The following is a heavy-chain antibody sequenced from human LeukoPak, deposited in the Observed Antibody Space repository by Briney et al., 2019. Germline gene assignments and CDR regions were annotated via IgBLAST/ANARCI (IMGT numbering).Heavy chain of an antibody. CDR3: VGEPDIAMKY. Sequence: GASVKVSCKASGGTFSCPAIDWVRQAPGQGLEWMGGIIPIFGTANYSQKFQGRVTITPDESTSTAYMEMSSLRSEDTAVYYCVGEPDIAMKYWGREILVTVSS. CDR2: IIPIFGTA. CDR1: GGTFSCPA. V-gene: IGHV1-69*13. J-gene: IGHJ4*02. D-gene: IGHD5-18*01.